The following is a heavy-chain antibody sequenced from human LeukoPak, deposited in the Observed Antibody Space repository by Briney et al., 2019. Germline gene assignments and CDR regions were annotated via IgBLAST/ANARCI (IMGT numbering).Heavy chain of an antibody. CDR1: GGTFSSYA. J-gene: IGHJ4*02. D-gene: IGHD2-2*01. Sequence: SVKVSCKASGGTFSSYAISWVRQAPGQGLEWMGGIIPIFGTANYAQKFQGRVTMTRDTTISTAHMEVSRLRSDDTAVYYCARANFLYCSSSTCLFDYWGQGTLVTVSS. V-gene: IGHV1-69*05. CDR2: IIPIFGTA. CDR3: ARANFLYCSSSTCLFDY.